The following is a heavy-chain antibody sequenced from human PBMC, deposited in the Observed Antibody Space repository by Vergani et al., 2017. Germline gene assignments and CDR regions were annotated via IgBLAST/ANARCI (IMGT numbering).Heavy chain of an antibody. CDR3: TRRDYRRRCWFDP. CDR2: IYYSGST. Sequence: QLQLQESGPGLVKPSETLSLTCTVSGGSISSSSYYWGWIRQPPGKGLEWIGSIYYSGSTYYNPSLKSRVTISVETSKNQFSLKLSSVTAADTAVYYCTRRDYRRRCWFDPWGQGTLVTVSS. J-gene: IGHJ5*02. V-gene: IGHV4-39*01. D-gene: IGHD4-11*01. CDR1: GGSISSSSYY.